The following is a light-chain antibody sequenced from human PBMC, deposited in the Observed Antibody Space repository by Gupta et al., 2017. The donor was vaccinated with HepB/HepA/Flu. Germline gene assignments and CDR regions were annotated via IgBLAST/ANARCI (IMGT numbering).Light chain of an antibody. CDR2: RAS. CDR1: QYIKSDF. V-gene: IGKV3-20*01. Sequence: VLTQSPGTLSLSPGERATLSCRASQYIKSDFFAWYQQRPGQAPRLLIYRASTRATGIPDRFSGSGSGTDFTLTISRLEPEDFAVYYCQQDYNLPWTFGQGTXVENK. J-gene: IGKJ1*01. CDR3: QQDYNLPWT.